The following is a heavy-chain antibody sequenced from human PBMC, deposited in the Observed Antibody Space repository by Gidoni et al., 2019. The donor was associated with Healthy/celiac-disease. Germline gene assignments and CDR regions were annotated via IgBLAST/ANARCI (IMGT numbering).Heavy chain of an antibody. Sequence: EVQLVESGGGLVQPGGSLRLSCAASGFTFSSYAMHWVRQAPGKGLEYVSAISSNVGSTYYANSVKGRFTISRDNSKNTLYLQMGSLRAEDMAVYYCARDGIVATIGYYYYYYMDVWGKGTTVTVSS. CDR1: GFTFSSYA. J-gene: IGHJ6*03. CDR2: ISSNVGST. V-gene: IGHV3-64*01. D-gene: IGHD5-12*01. CDR3: ARDGIVATIGYYYYYYMDV.